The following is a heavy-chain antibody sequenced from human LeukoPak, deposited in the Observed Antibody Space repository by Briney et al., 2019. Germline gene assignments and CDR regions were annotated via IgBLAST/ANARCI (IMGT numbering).Heavy chain of an antibody. Sequence: SVKVSCTASVGTFSNYAINWVRQAPGQGLEWMGGIIPEFGTENYAQKFQGRVTITADESTNTAYMELSRLRSEDTAVYYCARGVIVVRTAVLIRRVQGTLVTVSS. CDR2: IIPEFGTE. CDR3: ARGVIVVRTAVLIR. J-gene: IGHJ4*02. D-gene: IGHD2-2*02. CDR1: VGTFSNYA. V-gene: IGHV1-69*01.